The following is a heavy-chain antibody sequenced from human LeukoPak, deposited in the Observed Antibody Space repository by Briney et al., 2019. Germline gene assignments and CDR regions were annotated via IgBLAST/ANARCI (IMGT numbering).Heavy chain of an antibody. D-gene: IGHD6-19*01. V-gene: IGHV1-3*03. CDR1: GYTFTSYA. CDR3: AREVAGACYYMDV. CDR2: INAGNGNT. Sequence: ASVKVSCKASGYTFTSYAMHWVRQAPGQRLEWMGWINAGNGNTKYSQEFQGRVTITRDTSASTAYMELSSLRSEDMAVYYCAREVAGACYYMDVWGKGTAVTVSS. J-gene: IGHJ6*03.